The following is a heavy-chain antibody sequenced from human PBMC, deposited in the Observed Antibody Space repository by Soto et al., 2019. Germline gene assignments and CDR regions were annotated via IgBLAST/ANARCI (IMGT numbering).Heavy chain of an antibody. D-gene: IGHD3-10*01. J-gene: IGHJ4*02. Sequence: QVQLQESGPGLVKPSETLSLTCTVSGGSISSYYWSWIRQPPGKGLEWIGYIYYSGSTNYNPSLKSRVTISVDTSKNQFSLKLSSVTAADTAVYYCARHEERLWGDYYGSGYFDYWGQGTLVTVSS. CDR3: ARHEERLWGDYYGSGYFDY. CDR1: GGSISSYY. CDR2: IYYSGST. V-gene: IGHV4-59*08.